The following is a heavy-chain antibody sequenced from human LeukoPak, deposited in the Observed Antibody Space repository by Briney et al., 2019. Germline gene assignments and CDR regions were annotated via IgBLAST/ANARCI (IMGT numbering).Heavy chain of an antibody. CDR1: GGTFSSYA. Sequence: GSSVKVSCKASGGTFSSYAISWVRQAPGQGLEWMGGIIPIFSTANYAQKFQGRVTITTDESTSTAYMELSSLRSEDTAVYYCASHIYCGGDCYPLFNYWGQGTLVTVSS. D-gene: IGHD2-21*02. V-gene: IGHV1-69*05. CDR2: IIPIFSTA. CDR3: ASHIYCGGDCYPLFNY. J-gene: IGHJ4*02.